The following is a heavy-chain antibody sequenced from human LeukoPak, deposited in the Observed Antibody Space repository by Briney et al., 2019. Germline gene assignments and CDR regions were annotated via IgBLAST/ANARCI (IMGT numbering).Heavy chain of an antibody. Sequence: GGSLRLSCAASGFRNSNYWMHWVRQTPGEGLVWVSRINTDASSIRYADSVKGRFTISRDNAKNTLYLQMNSLRVEDTAVYYCARDGYCSGGSCYGMDVWGQGTTVTVSS. CDR3: ARDGYCSGGSCYGMDV. D-gene: IGHD2-15*01. V-gene: IGHV3-74*01. CDR2: INTDASSI. J-gene: IGHJ6*02. CDR1: GFRNSNYW.